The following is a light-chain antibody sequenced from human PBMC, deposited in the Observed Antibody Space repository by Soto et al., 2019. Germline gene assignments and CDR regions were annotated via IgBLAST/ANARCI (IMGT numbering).Light chain of an antibody. V-gene: IGKV3-15*01. CDR2: GAS. Sequence: EIVLTQSPGTLSLSPGERATLSCRASQSVGSNLAWYQQRPGQAPRLLIYGASTRATGIPARFSGSESGTEFTLTISSLQSEDFAVYYCQQYNNWPLFGQGTRLENK. CDR1: QSVGSN. J-gene: IGKJ5*01. CDR3: QQYNNWPL.